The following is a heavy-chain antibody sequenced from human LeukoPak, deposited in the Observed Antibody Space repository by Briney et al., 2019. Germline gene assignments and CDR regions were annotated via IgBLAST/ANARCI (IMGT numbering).Heavy chain of an antibody. D-gene: IGHD6-19*01. CDR3: ARGRRQWLEPPSDYYFYMDV. V-gene: IGHV4-34*01. J-gene: IGHJ6*03. CDR1: GGSFSGYY. CDR2: NNHSGST. Sequence: PSETLSLTCGVYGGSFSGYYWSWVRQPPGKGLEWIGENNHSGSTNYNPSLKSRVTISVDTYKSQFSLNLSSVTAADTAVYYCARGRRQWLEPPSDYYFYMDVWGKGTTVTVSS.